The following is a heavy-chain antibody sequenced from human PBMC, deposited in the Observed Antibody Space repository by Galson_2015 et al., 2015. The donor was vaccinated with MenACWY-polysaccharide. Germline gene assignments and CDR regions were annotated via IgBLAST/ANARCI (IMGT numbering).Heavy chain of an antibody. CDR3: ARDRYYYDSSGYYRFDY. D-gene: IGHD3-22*01. V-gene: IGHV1-69*04. CDR2: IIPILGIA. Sequence: SVKVSCKASGGTFSSYTISWVRQAPGQGLEWMGRIIPILGIANYAQKFQGRVTITADKSTSTAYMELSSLRSEDTAVYYCARDRYYYDSSGYYRFDYWGQGTLVTVSS. CDR1: GGTFSSYT. J-gene: IGHJ4*02.